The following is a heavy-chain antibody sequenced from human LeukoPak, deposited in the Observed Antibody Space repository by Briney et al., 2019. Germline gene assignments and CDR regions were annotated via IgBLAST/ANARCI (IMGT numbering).Heavy chain of an antibody. CDR1: GYTFTSYG. Sequence: GASVKVSCKASGYTFTSYGISWVRQAPGQGLEWMGWISAYNGNTNYAQEFQGRVTMTRNTSISTAYMELSSLRSEDTAVYYCATSLTNWGQGTLVTVSS. J-gene: IGHJ4*02. CDR3: ATSLTN. V-gene: IGHV1-18*01. CDR2: ISAYNGNT.